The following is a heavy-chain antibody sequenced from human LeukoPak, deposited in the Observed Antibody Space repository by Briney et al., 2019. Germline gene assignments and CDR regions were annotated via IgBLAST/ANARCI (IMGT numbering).Heavy chain of an antibody. CDR1: GFTVSSNY. V-gene: IGHV3-53*01. Sequence: GGSLRLSCAASGFTVSSNYMNWVRQAPGKGLEWVSVIYSGGSTYYADSVKGRFTISRDNSKNTLYLQMNSLSAEDTAVYYCVRGSHHSYYMDVWGKGTTVTVSS. CDR3: VRGSHHSYYMDV. J-gene: IGHJ6*03. CDR2: IYSGGST.